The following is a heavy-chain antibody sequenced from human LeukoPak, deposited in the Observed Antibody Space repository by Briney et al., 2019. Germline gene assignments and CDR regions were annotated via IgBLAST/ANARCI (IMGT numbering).Heavy chain of an antibody. Sequence: ASVKVPCKASGYTFTGYYMHWVRQAPGQGLEWMGWINPNSGGTDYAQKFQGRVTMTRDTSISTAYMELSRLRSDDTAVYYCARDLTVVVTTYYFDYWGQGTLVTVSS. J-gene: IGHJ4*02. D-gene: IGHD2-21*02. CDR3: ARDLTVVVTTYYFDY. CDR2: INPNSGGT. V-gene: IGHV1-2*02. CDR1: GYTFTGYY.